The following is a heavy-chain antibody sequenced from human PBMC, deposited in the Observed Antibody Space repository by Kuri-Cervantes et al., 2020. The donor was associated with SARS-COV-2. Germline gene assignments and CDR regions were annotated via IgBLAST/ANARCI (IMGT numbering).Heavy chain of an antibody. CDR3: AREVEGSDAFDI. V-gene: IGHV4-59*01. CDR2: IYYSGST. CDR1: GGSISSYY. Sequence: ESLKISCTVSGGSISSYYWSWIRQPPGEGLEWIGYIYYSGSTNYNPSLKSRVTISVDTSKNQFSLKLSSVTAADTAVYYCAREVEGSDAFDIWGQGTMVTVSS. J-gene: IGHJ3*02.